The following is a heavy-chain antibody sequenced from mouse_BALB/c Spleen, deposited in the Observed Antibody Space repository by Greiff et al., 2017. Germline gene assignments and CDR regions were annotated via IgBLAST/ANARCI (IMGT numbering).Heavy chain of an antibody. D-gene: IGHD2-14*01. Sequence: VQLQQSGAELARPGASVKMSCKASGYTFTSYTMHWVKQRPGQGLEWIGYINPSSGYTNYNQKFKDKATLTADKSSSTAYMQLSSLTSEDSAVYYCASYRYDERRFAYWGQGTLVTVSA. V-gene: IGHV1-4*01. CDR1: GYTFTSYT. CDR2: INPSSGYT. J-gene: IGHJ3*01. CDR3: ASYRYDERRFAY.